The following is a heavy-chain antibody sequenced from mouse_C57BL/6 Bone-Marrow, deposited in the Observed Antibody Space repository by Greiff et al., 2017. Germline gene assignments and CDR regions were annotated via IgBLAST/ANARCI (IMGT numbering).Heavy chain of an antibody. V-gene: IGHV1-53*01. J-gene: IGHJ4*01. CDR2: INPSNGGT. D-gene: IGHD2-5*01. CDR1: GYTFTSYW. Sequence: QVQLQQPGTELVKPGASVKLSCKASGYTFTSYWMHWVKQRPGQGLEWIGNINPSNGGTNYNEKFKSKATLAVDKSSSTAYMQLSSLTSEDSAVYYCARYSNYVDYAMDYWGQGTSVTVSS. CDR3: ARYSNYVDYAMDY.